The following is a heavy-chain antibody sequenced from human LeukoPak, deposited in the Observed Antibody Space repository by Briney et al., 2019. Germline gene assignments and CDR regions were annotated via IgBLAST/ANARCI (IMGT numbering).Heavy chain of an antibody. J-gene: IGHJ6*03. CDR2: INPNSGGT. CDR3: ARKAPYYYDSSGYSPAYYYYYMDV. V-gene: IGHV1-2*02. D-gene: IGHD3-22*01. CDR1: GYTFTCYY. Sequence: GASVKVSCKASGYTFTCYYMHWVRQAPGQGLEWMGWINPNSGGTNYAQKFQGRVTMTRDTSISTAYMELSRLRSDDTAVYYCARKAPYYYDSSGYSPAYYYYYMDVWGKGTTVTVSS.